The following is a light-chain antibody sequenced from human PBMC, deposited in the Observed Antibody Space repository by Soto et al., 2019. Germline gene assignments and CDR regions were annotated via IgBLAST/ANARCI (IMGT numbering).Light chain of an antibody. CDR3: QSYDSRLSVV. V-gene: IGLV1-40*01. Sequence: QSVLTQPPSVSGAPGQRVSISGTGSSSNVGAGYDVHWYQQLPGTAPKLLIYGNSNRPSGVPDRFSGSKSGTSASLAITGLQAEDEADYYCQSYDSRLSVVFGGGTKLTVL. CDR2: GNS. J-gene: IGLJ2*01. CDR1: SSNVGAGYD.